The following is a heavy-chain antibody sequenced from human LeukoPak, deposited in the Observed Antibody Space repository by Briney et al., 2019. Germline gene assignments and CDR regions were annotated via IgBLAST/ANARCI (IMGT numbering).Heavy chain of an antibody. Sequence: GRSLRLSCAASGFTFSSYAMHWVRQAPGKGLEWVAVISYDGSNKYYADSVKGRFTISRDNSKNTLYLQMNSLRAEDTAVYYCARDPFAPGIPDLWGRGTLVTVSS. J-gene: IGHJ2*01. V-gene: IGHV3-30-3*01. D-gene: IGHD6-13*01. CDR1: GFTFSSYA. CDR2: ISYDGSNK. CDR3: ARDPFAPGIPDL.